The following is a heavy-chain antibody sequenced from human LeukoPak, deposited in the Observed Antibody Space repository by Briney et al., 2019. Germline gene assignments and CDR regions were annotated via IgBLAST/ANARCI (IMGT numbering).Heavy chain of an antibody. CDR1: GGSFSGYY. D-gene: IGHD3-3*01. Sequence: KPSETLSLTCAVYGGSFSGYYWSWIRQPPGKGLEWIGEINHSGSTNYNPSLKSRVTISVDTSKNQFSLKLSSVTAADTAVYYCARHGITIFGVVHWYFDLWGRGTLVTVSS. J-gene: IGHJ2*01. V-gene: IGHV4-34*01. CDR2: INHSGST. CDR3: ARHGITIFGVVHWYFDL.